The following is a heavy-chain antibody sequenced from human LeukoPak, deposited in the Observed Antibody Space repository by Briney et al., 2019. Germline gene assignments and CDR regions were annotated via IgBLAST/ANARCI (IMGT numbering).Heavy chain of an antibody. Sequence: GGSLRLPCAASGFTFSSYDMHWVRQATGKGLEWVSAIGTAGDTYYPGSVKGRFTISRENAKNSLYLQMNSLRAGDTAVYYCARGSGDYSNPYYFDYWGQGTLVTVSS. V-gene: IGHV3-13*01. J-gene: IGHJ4*02. CDR1: GFTFSSYD. CDR2: IGTAGDT. D-gene: IGHD4-11*01. CDR3: ARGSGDYSNPYYFDY.